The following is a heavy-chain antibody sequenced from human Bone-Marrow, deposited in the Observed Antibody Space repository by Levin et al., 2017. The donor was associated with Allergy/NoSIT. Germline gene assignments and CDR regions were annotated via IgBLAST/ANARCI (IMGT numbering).Heavy chain of an antibody. CDR2: MNPNSGNT. CDR3: ARKQYSSSSPYYYYYGMDV. Sequence: ASVKVSCKASGYTFTSYDINWVRQATGQGLEWMGWMNPNSGNTGYAQKFQGRVTMTRNTSISTAYMELSSLRSEDTAVYYCARKQYSSSSPYYYYYGMDVWGQGTTVTVSS. D-gene: IGHD6-6*01. CDR1: GYTFTSYD. J-gene: IGHJ6*02. V-gene: IGHV1-8*01.